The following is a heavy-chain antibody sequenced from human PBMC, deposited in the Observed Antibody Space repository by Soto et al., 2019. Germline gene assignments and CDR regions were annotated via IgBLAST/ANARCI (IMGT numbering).Heavy chain of an antibody. Sequence: GGSLRLTCAASGFTFGDYWMHWVRQPPGKGPEWVSRMTGDGRTTQYADSVKGRFTASRDNAKSTLYLQMNSLRAEDTAVYYCATAEVDYWGPGTLVTVSS. V-gene: IGHV3-74*03. J-gene: IGHJ4*02. CDR3: ATAEVDY. CDR2: MTGDGRTT. CDR1: GFTFGDYW.